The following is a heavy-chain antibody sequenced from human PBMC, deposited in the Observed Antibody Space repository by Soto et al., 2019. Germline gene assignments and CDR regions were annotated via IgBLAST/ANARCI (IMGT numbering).Heavy chain of an antibody. V-gene: IGHV3-49*03. CDR3: TRVGTPLGGDVNRFDP. Sequence: PGGSLRLSCKTSGFTFGYYSMSWFRQAPGKGLEWVGFIRSKAYGGTTEYAASVKGRFTISRDDSKNIAYLQMNTLKSEDTGVHYCTRVGTPLGGDVNRFDPWGQGTLVTVSS. J-gene: IGHJ5*02. D-gene: IGHD3-10*01. CDR2: IRSKAYGGTT. CDR1: GFTFGYYS.